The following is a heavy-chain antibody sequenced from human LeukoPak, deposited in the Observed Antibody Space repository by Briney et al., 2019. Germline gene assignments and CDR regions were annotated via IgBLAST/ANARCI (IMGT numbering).Heavy chain of an antibody. CDR1: GGSISSYY. V-gene: IGHV4-4*07. J-gene: IGHJ4*02. CDR2: IYTSGST. CDR3: AREGSGSRPFDD. Sequence: PSETLSLTCTVSGGSISSYYWSWIRQPAGKGLEWIGRIYTSGSTNYNPALKSRVTMSVDTSKNQFPLMLNSVTAADTAVYYCAREGSGSRPFDDWGQGTLVTVSS. D-gene: IGHD3-10*01.